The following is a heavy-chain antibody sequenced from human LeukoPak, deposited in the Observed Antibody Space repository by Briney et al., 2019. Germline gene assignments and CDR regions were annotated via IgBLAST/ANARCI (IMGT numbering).Heavy chain of an antibody. CDR1: GISFSTYA. CDR3: ASAVVVSPASFDY. V-gene: IGHV1-69*10. D-gene: IGHD2-2*01. Sequence: SVKLSCKASGISFSTYAISWVRQAPGQGLEWVGGITPIVDIAFYGQKFQGRVTITADESTDTAYMELSSLKSEDTAVYFCASAVVVSPASFDYWGQGTLVSVSS. CDR2: ITPIVDIA. J-gene: IGHJ4*02.